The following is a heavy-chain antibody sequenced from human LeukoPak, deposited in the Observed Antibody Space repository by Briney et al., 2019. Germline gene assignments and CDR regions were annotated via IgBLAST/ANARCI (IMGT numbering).Heavy chain of an antibody. Sequence: SETLSLTCTVSGGSISSYYWSWIRQPAGKGLEWIGRIYTSGSTNYNPSPKSRVTISVDTSKNQFSLKLSSVTAADTAVYYCARVWNYYGSGASDYWGQGTLVTVSS. J-gene: IGHJ4*02. D-gene: IGHD3-10*01. CDR3: ARVWNYYGSGASDY. CDR1: GGSISSYY. V-gene: IGHV4-4*07. CDR2: IYTSGST.